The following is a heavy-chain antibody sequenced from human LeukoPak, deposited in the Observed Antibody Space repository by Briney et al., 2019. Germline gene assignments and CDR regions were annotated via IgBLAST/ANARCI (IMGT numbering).Heavy chain of an antibody. J-gene: IGHJ3*02. CDR3: ARDRRIVGATNGLYPSIPNAFDI. D-gene: IGHD1-26*01. CDR2: SSSSSSTI. Sequence: PGGSLRLSCAASGFTFSSYSMNWVRQAPGKGLEWVSYSSSSSSTIYYADSVKGRFTISRDNAKNSLYLQMNSLRAEDTAVYYCARDRRIVGATNGLYPSIPNAFDIWGQGTMVTVSS. V-gene: IGHV3-48*04. CDR1: GFTFSSYS.